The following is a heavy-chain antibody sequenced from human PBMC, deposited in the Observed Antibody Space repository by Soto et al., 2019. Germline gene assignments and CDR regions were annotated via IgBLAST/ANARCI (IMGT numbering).Heavy chain of an antibody. CDR2: IYNDGTYS. Sequence: EVQLVESGGGLVPPGGSVRLSCAASGFIFKMYWMHWVRQSPGKGLVWISRIYNDGTYSDYADSVRGRFTISRDNVNDTLYLQMNHLRAEESGLYYCTRGPRPISTGTGAYWGQGTHVTVSS. V-gene: IGHV3-74*01. D-gene: IGHD3-10*01. J-gene: IGHJ4*02. CDR3: TRGPRPISTGTGAY. CDR1: GFIFKMYW.